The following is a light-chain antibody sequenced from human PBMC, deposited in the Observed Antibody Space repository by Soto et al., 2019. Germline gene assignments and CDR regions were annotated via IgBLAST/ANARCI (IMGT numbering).Light chain of an antibody. J-gene: IGLJ1*01. V-gene: IGLV2-8*01. Sequence: QSLRAPLASASESPGQSVTISCTGTIIYVGAYNYVSWYQQHPGKAPKLMIYEVSKRPSGVPDRFSGSKSGNTASLTVSGLQAEDEADYYCSSHAGSKNYVFGTGSKVTVL. CDR2: EVS. CDR1: IIYVGAYNY. CDR3: SSHAGSKNYV.